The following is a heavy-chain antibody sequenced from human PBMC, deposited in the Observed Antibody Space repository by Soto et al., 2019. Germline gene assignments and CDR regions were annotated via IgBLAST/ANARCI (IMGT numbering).Heavy chain of an antibody. J-gene: IGHJ4*02. CDR1: DLYISSFY. CDR2: IYYSGST. D-gene: IGHD3-3*01. Sequence: SETMSHTNSFSDLYISSFYLILIRQKQGKGLEWIGYIYYSGSTNYNPSLKSRVTISVDTSKNQFSLKLSSVTAADTAVYYCARLPHVLRFLEGEIRLDYWGQGTLVTVSS. V-gene: IGHV4-59*01. CDR3: ARLPHVLRFLEGEIRLDY.